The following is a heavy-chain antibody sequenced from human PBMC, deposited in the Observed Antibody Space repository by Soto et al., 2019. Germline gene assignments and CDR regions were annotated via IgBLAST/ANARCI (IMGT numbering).Heavy chain of an antibody. Sequence: EVQLVESGGGLVLPGGSLRLSCAASGFTFSTYWMHWVGQAPGEGLVWVSRINPDGRTTSYADSVKGRFTISRDNAEKTLYLQMNSLRTEDTAVYYCASVSTGEYVFDPWGQGTLVTVSS. CDR1: GFTFSTYW. CDR2: INPDGRTT. D-gene: IGHD3-16*01. V-gene: IGHV3-74*01. CDR3: ASVSTGEYVFDP. J-gene: IGHJ5*02.